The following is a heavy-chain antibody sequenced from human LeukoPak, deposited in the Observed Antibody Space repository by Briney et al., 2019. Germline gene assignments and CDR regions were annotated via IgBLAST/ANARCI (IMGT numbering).Heavy chain of an antibody. V-gene: IGHV3-21*05. CDR3: ARDTRPMRDIVVVPAATANWFDP. Sequence: GSLRLSCAASGFRFSFYSMNWVRQAPGKGLEWVSYISSSSSYIYYADSVKGRFTISRDNAKNSLYLQMNSLRAEDTAVYYCARDTRPMRDIVVVPAATANWFDPWGQGTLVTVSS. D-gene: IGHD2-2*01. CDR2: ISSSSSYI. J-gene: IGHJ5*02. CDR1: GFRFSFYS.